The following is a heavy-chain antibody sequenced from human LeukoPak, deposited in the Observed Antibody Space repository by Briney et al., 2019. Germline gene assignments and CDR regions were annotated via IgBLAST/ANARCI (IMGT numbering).Heavy chain of an antibody. V-gene: IGHV3-21*01. Sequence: PGGSLRLSCAASGFTFSSYSMNWVRQAPGKGLEWVSSISSISSYIYYADSVKGRFTISRDNSKNTLYLQMNSLRAEDTAVYYCLRSVYSSGWTEFDYWGQGTLVTVSS. J-gene: IGHJ4*02. CDR1: GFTFSSYS. D-gene: IGHD6-19*01. CDR2: ISSISSYI. CDR3: LRSVYSSGWTEFDY.